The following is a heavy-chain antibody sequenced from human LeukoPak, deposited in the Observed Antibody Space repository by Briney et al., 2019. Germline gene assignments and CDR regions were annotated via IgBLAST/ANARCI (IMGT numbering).Heavy chain of an antibody. Sequence: SETLSLTCTVSGGSISSSSYYWGWIRQPPGKGLEWIGSIFYSGSTYYNPSLKSRVTISVDTSKNQFSLKLISVPAADTAVFYSARLTAAPPSFDYWGQGSLVTVSS. CDR3: ARLTAAPPSFDY. V-gene: IGHV4-39*07. J-gene: IGHJ4*02. CDR1: GGSISSSSYY. D-gene: IGHD1-20*01. CDR2: IFYSGST.